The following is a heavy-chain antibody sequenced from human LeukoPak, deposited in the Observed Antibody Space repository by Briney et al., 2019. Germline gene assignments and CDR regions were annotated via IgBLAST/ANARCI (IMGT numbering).Heavy chain of an antibody. CDR2: INHSGST. J-gene: IGHJ4*02. CDR3: ARGRSGYSYGYPFDY. V-gene: IGHV4-34*01. Sequence: SETLSLTCAVYGGSFSGYYWSWIRQPPGKGLEWIGEINHSGSTNYNPSLKSRVTMSVDTSKNQFSLKLSSVTAADTAVYYCARGRSGYSYGYPFDYWGQGTLVTVSS. CDR1: GGSFSGYY. D-gene: IGHD5-18*01.